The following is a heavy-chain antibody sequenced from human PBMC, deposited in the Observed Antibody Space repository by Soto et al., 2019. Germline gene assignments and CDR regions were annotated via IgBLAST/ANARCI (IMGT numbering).Heavy chain of an antibody. CDR3: TRDASRDSSARGWFDP. CDR2: ISSSGSTI. CDR1: GFTFSSYE. Sequence: GGSLRLSCAASGFTFSSYEMNWVRQAPGKGLEWVSYISSSGSTIYYADSVKGRFTISRDNAKNSLYLQMNSLRAEDTAVYYCTRDASRDSSARGWFDPWGPGTLVTVSS. V-gene: IGHV3-48*03. J-gene: IGHJ5*02. D-gene: IGHD6-13*01.